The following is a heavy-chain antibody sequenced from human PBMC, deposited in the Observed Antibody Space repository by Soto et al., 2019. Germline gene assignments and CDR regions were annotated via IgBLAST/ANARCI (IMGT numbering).Heavy chain of an antibody. D-gene: IGHD6-13*01. J-gene: IGHJ4*02. CDR3: ARWGLSSSWYYFDY. V-gene: IGHV4-31*03. Sequence: SETLSLTCTVSGGSIRSGGYYWSWIRQHPGKGLEWIGYIYYSGSTYYNPSLKSRVTISVDTSKNQFSLKPSSVTAADTAVYYCARWGLSSSWYYFDYWGQGTLVTVSS. CDR2: IYYSGST. CDR1: GGSIRSGGYY.